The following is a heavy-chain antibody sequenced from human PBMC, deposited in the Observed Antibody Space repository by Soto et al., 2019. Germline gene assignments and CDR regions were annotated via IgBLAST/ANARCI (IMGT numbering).Heavy chain of an antibody. CDR2: ISHSGST. CDR1: GESINSSHG. Sequence: QVQLQESGPGLVKPSGTLSLTCAVSGESINSSHGWNWVRQPPGKGLEWIGQISHSGSTNYNPSLTSRVTISVDKSKNHLSLNLSSVAAAVTAVYYCAARHFWSGPWTYTRLDYWGEGTVVTVSS. V-gene: IGHV4-4*02. CDR3: AARHFWSGPWTYTRLDY. J-gene: IGHJ4*02. D-gene: IGHD3-3*02.